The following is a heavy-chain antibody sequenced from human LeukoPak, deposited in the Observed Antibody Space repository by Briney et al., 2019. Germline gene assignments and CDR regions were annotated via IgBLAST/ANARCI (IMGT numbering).Heavy chain of an antibody. D-gene: IGHD3-10*01. CDR3: ARARGDYGSGSSWWDDAFDI. V-gene: IGHV6-1*01. CDR2: TYYRSKWYN. J-gene: IGHJ3*02. CDR1: GDIVSSNSAA. Sequence: SQTLSLTCAISGDIVSSNSAAWNWIRQSPSRGLEWLGRTYYRSKWYNDYAVSVKSRITINPDTSKNQFSLQLNSVTPEDTAVYYCARARGDYGSGSSWWDDAFDIWGQGTMVTVSS.